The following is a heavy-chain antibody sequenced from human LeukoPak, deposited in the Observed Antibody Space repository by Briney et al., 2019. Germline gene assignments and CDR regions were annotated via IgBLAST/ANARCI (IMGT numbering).Heavy chain of an antibody. V-gene: IGHV3-64*01. D-gene: IGHD1-26*01. CDR2: ISSNGGST. CDR3: ARDSTRGNYPPYYYYAMDV. J-gene: IGHJ6*02. Sequence: PGGSLRLSCAASGFTLTTYTMHWVRQAPGRGLEYVSAISSNGGSTYFANSVRGRFTTSRDNSKNTLYLQMGSLRAEDMAVYYCARDSTRGNYPPYYYYAMDVWGQGTTVTVSS. CDR1: GFTLTTYT.